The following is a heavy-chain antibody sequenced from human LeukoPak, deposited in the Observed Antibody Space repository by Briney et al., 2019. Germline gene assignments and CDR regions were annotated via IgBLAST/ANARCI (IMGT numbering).Heavy chain of an antibody. Sequence: SETLSLTCTASGGSISSSSYYWGWIRQPPGEGLQWIGTIYYTGSTYYNPSLKSRITISVDTSKDQFSLKLSSVTAAETAVYYCARAGYGASVGWYFDLWGRGTLVTVSS. D-gene: IGHD4-17*01. V-gene: IGHV4-39*01. CDR3: ARAGYGASVGWYFDL. J-gene: IGHJ2*01. CDR1: GGSISSSSYY. CDR2: IYYTGST.